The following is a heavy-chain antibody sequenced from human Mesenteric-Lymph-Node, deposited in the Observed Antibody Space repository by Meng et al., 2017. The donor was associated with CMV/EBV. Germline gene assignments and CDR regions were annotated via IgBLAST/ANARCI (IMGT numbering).Heavy chain of an antibody. CDR2: ISSSGSHI. V-gene: IGHV3-21*01. D-gene: IGHD6-19*01. Sequence: GESLKISCAASGFTFSSYTMNWVRQAPGTGLEWVSSISSSGSHIYYADSVKGRFTISRDNAKNSLYLQMNSLRAEDTAVYYCARDPASVVWGQGTTVTVS. J-gene: IGHJ6*02. CDR3: ARDPASVV. CDR1: GFTFSSYT.